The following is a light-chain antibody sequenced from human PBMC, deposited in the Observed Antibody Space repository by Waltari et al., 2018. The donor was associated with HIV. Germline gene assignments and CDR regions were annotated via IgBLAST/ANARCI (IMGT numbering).Light chain of an antibody. Sequence: QSALTQPRSVSGSPGQSVTISCTGTSSHVGGYNYVSWCQQHPGKAPKLVSYDVRKRPLGGPDRVSGSKSGNTASLTISGRQAEDEADYYGCSYAGSCVVFGGGTKLTVL. J-gene: IGLJ2*01. V-gene: IGLV2-11*01. CDR2: DVR. CDR1: SSHVGGYNY. CDR3: CSYAGSCVV.